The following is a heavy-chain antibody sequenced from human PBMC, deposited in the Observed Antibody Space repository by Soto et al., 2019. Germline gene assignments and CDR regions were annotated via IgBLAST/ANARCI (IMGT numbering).Heavy chain of an antibody. J-gene: IGHJ6*02. V-gene: IGHV3-33*01. CDR2: IWYDGSNK. D-gene: IGHD6-13*01. Sequence: GGSLRLSCAASGFTFSSYGMHWVRQAPGKGLEWVAVIWYDGSNKYYADSVKGRFTISRDNSKNTLYLQMNSLRAEDTAVYYCARDHVAGFGMDVWGQGTTVTVSS. CDR3: ARDHVAGFGMDV. CDR1: GFTFSSYG.